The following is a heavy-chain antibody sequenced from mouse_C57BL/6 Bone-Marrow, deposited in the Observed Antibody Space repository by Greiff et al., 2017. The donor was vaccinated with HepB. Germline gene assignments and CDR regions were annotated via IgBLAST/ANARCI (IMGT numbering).Heavy chain of an antibody. D-gene: IGHD2-5*01. V-gene: IGHV5-17*01. CDR2: ISSGSSTI. Sequence: EVKVVESGGGLVKPGGSLKLSCAATGFTFSDYGMHWVRQAPEKGLEWVAYISSGSSTIYYADTVKGRFTISRDNAKNTLFLQMTSLRSEDTAMYYCARKAYYSNYDAMDYWGQGASGTVSS. J-gene: IGHJ4*01. CDR1: GFTFSDYG. CDR3: ARKAYYSNYDAMDY.